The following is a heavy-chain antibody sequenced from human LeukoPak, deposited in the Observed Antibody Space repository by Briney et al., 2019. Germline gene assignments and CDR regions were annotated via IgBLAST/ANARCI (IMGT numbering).Heavy chain of an antibody. Sequence: SQTLSLTCTVSGGSISSGGYYWSWIRQHPGKGLEWIGYIYYSGSTYYNPSLKSRVTISVDTSKNQFSLKLSSVTAADTAVYYCAGASRLRPYYYGMDVWGQGTTVTVSS. D-gene: IGHD4-17*01. CDR1: GGSISSGGYY. CDR2: IYYSGST. V-gene: IGHV4-31*03. CDR3: AGASRLRPYYYGMDV. J-gene: IGHJ6*02.